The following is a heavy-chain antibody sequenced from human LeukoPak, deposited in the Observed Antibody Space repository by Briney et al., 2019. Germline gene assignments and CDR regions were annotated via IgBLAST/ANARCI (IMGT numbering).Heavy chain of an antibody. CDR1: GYSISSGYY. V-gene: IGHV4-38-2*02. CDR3: ARVAAGIGFFQH. D-gene: IGHD6-13*01. J-gene: IGHJ1*01. Sequence: PSETLSLTCIDSGYSISSGYYWGWIRQPPGKGLEWIGNIHHSGSTYYNPSLKSRVTISVDTSKNQLSLKLNSVTAADTAVYYCARVAAGIGFFQHWGQGTLVTVSS. CDR2: IHHSGST.